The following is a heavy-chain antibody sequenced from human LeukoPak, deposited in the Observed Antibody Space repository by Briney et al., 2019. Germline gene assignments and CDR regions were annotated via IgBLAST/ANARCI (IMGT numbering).Heavy chain of an antibody. J-gene: IGHJ6*04. Sequence: GGSLRLSCAASGFTFSSYEMNWVRQAPGKGLEWVSYISSSGSTIYYADSVKGRFTISRDNAKNSLYLQMNSLRAEDTAVYYCARGHGHYYYYGMDVWGKGTTVTVSS. CDR3: ARGHGHYYYYGMDV. V-gene: IGHV3-48*03. CDR2: ISSSGSTI. CDR1: GFTFSSYE.